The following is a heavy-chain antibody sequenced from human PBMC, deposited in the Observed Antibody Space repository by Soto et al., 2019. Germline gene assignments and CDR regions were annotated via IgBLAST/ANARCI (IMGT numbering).Heavy chain of an antibody. CDR1: GFTFSSYA. CDR2: ISGGGGST. J-gene: IGHJ6*02. CDR3: AKYRSGYQLDGMDV. D-gene: IGHD2-2*01. Sequence: GGSLRLSCAASGFTFSSYAMILVRQAPGKGLEWVSAISGGGGSTYYADSVKGRFTISRDNSKNTLYLQMNSLRAEDTAVYYCAKYRSGYQLDGMDVWGQGTTVTVSS. V-gene: IGHV3-23*01.